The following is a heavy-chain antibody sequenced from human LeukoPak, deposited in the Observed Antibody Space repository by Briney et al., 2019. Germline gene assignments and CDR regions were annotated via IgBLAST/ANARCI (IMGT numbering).Heavy chain of an antibody. J-gene: IGHJ4*02. Sequence: GESLKISCEGSGYSFPSHYIAWVRQMPGKGLEWMGIIYPGDSDTTYRPSFQGQVTISADKSINTAYVQWSSLKASDTAIYYCARASSNHFDFWGQGTLVTVPS. CDR2: IYPGDSDT. CDR1: GYSFPSHY. CDR3: ARASSNHFDF. V-gene: IGHV5-51*01.